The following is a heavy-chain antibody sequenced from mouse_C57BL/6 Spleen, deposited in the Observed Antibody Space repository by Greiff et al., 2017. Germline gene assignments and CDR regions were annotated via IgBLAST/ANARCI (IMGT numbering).Heavy chain of an antibody. CDR2: ISSGSSTI. J-gene: IGHJ4*01. Sequence: EVKLVESGGGLVKPGGSLKLSCAASGFTFSDYGMHWVRQAPEKGLEWVAYISSGSSTIYYADTVKGRFTISRDNAKNTLFLQMTSLRSEDTAMYYCARTYGSSYLYYYAMDYWGQGTSVTVSS. CDR1: GFTFSDYG. D-gene: IGHD1-1*01. V-gene: IGHV5-17*01. CDR3: ARTYGSSYLYYYAMDY.